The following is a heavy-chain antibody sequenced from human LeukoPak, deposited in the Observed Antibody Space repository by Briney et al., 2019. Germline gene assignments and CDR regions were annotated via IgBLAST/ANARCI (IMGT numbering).Heavy chain of an antibody. J-gene: IGHJ4*02. D-gene: IGHD6-19*01. V-gene: IGHV4-59*08. CDR3: ARHSGIAVAGADFDY. CDR1: GGSISSYY. CDR2: IYYSGST. Sequence: PSGTLSLTCTVSGGSISSYYWSWIRQPPGKGLEWIGYIYYSGSTNYNPSLKSRVTISVDTSKNQFSLKLSSVTAADTAVYYCARHSGIAVAGADFDYWGQGTLVTVSS.